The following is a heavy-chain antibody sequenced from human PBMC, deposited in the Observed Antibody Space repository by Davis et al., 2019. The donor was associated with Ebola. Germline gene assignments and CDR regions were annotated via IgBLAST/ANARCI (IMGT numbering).Heavy chain of an antibody. CDR2: IGGSGVST. CDR1: GFTFSSYA. D-gene: IGHD1-26*01. Sequence: PGGSLRLSCAASGFTFSSYAMSWVRQAPGKGLEWVSGIGGSGVSTYYGDSVKGRFTISRDNSKNTLFLQMNSLRAEDTAVYYCAKQRGVGAIDYDYWGRGTVVTVSS. J-gene: IGHJ4*02. CDR3: AKQRGVGAIDYDY. V-gene: IGHV3-23*01.